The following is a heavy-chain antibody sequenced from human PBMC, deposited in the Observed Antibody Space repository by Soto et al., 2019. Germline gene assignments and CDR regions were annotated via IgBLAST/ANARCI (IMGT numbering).Heavy chain of an antibody. CDR3: ARGPSHSYNFDP. V-gene: IGHV4-34*01. Sequence: SETLSLTCAVYGGSFSGYYWSWIRQPPGKGLEWIGEINHSGSTNYNPSLKSRVTISVDTSKNQFSLKLSSVTAADTAVYYCARGPSHSYNFDPWGQGTLVTVSS. J-gene: IGHJ5*02. D-gene: IGHD1-1*01. CDR1: GGSFSGYY. CDR2: INHSGST.